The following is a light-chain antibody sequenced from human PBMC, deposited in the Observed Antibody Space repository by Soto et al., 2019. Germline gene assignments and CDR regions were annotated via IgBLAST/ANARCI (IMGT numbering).Light chain of an antibody. Sequence: IEVTQSPSSLAASLGDRVTITCRASQTIGTYVNWYRQKSGAAPELLIYDASTLQSGAPSRFSGSGSGTEFTLTISSLQPDDFATYYRQQYNSYWTFGQGTKVDI. V-gene: IGKV1-5*01. J-gene: IGKJ1*01. CDR1: QTIGTY. CDR2: DAS. CDR3: QQYNSYWT.